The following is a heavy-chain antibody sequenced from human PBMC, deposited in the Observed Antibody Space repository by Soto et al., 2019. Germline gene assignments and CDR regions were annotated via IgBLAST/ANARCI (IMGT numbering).Heavy chain of an antibody. Sequence: QVQLVESGGGLVKPGGSLRLSCVASGFTFSDSYMSWVRQAPGKGLEWVSYISSTSSFTDYAESVKGRFIISSDNAKNSLFLQLNSLRAEDTALYYCARRDGYNYFDFWGQGTLVSVSS. V-gene: IGHV3-11*06. J-gene: IGHJ4*02. D-gene: IGHD5-12*01. CDR2: ISSTSSFT. CDR1: GFTFSDSY. CDR3: ARRDGYNYFDF.